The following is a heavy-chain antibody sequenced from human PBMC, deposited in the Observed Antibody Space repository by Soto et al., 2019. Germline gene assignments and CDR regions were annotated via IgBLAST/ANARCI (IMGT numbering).Heavy chain of an antibody. V-gene: IGHV3-33*01. CDR2: IWYDGSNK. J-gene: IGHJ4*02. Sequence: GGSLRLSCAASGFTFSSYGMHWVRQAPGKGLEWVAVIWYDGSNKYYADSVKGRFTISRDNSKNTLYLQMNSLRAEDTAVYYCARDGGGGYDFFDYWGQGTLVTVSS. D-gene: IGHD5-12*01. CDR1: GFTFSSYG. CDR3: ARDGGGGYDFFDY.